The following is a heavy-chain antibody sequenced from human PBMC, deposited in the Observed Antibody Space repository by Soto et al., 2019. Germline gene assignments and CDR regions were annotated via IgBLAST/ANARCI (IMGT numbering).Heavy chain of an antibody. V-gene: IGHV1-18*01. CDR3: ARSLWKQLDPDDAFDI. J-gene: IGHJ3*02. D-gene: IGHD6-13*01. CDR1: GYTFTSYG. Sequence: QVQLVQSGAEVKKPGASVKVSCKASGYTFTSYGISWVRQAPGQGLEWMGWISAYNGNTNYAQKLQGRVTMTTDTSTSTAYMELGRLRSDDTAVYYCARSLWKQLDPDDAFDIWGQGTMVTVSS. CDR2: ISAYNGNT.